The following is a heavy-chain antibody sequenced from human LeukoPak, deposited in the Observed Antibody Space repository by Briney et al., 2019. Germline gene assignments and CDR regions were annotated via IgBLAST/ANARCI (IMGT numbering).Heavy chain of an antibody. J-gene: IGHJ5*02. CDR3: ARHVGFTWDSSELDQNNWFDP. V-gene: IGHV4-39*01. CDR2: NYYSGST. CDR1: GGSISSSSYY. D-gene: IGHD3-22*01. Sequence: SETLSLTCTVSGGSISSSSYYWGWIRQPPGKGLEWIGSNYYSGSTYYNPSLKSRVTISVDTSKNQFSLKLSSVTAADTAVYYCARHVGFTWDSSELDQNNWFDPWGQGTLVTVSS.